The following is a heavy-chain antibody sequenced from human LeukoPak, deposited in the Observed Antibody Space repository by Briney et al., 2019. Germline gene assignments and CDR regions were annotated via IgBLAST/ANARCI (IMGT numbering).Heavy chain of an antibody. J-gene: IGHJ4*02. V-gene: IGHV4-39*01. CDR1: GGSISGSNYY. CDR3: ARQPGDYLDY. CDR2: IYYNGRT. Sequence: PSETLSLTCGVSGGSISGSNYYWDWIRQPPGKGPEWIGSIYYNGRTEYNPALKGRATISVDTSKNHFSLTLRSVTAADTAIYYCARQPGDYLDYWGRGTLVTVSS. D-gene: IGHD4-17*01.